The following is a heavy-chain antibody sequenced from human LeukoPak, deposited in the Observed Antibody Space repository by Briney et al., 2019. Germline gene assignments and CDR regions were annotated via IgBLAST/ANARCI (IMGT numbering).Heavy chain of an antibody. CDR2: IYYSGST. CDR3: ARHVIGGWDYFDY. D-gene: IGHD2/OR15-2a*01. J-gene: IGHJ4*02. CDR1: GGSISSSSYY. Sequence: PSETLSLTCTVSGGSISSSSYYWGWIRQPPGKGLEWIGSIYYSGSTYYNPSLKSRVTISVDTSKNQFSLKLSSVTAADTAVYYCARHVIGGWDYFDYWGQGTLVTVSS. V-gene: IGHV4-39*01.